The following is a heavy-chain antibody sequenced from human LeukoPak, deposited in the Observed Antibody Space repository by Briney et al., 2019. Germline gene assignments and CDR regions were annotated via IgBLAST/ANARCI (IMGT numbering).Heavy chain of an antibody. CDR1: GYTFTGYY. V-gene: IGHV1-2*02. CDR3: ARVGYCSSTSCSYFDY. Sequence: ASVTVSCTASGYTFTGYYMHWVRHAPGQGLEWMGWINPNSGGTNYAQKLQGRVTMTRDTSISTAYMELSRLRSDDTAVYYCARVGYCSSTSCSYFDYWGQGTLVTVSS. J-gene: IGHJ4*02. D-gene: IGHD2-2*01. CDR2: INPNSGGT.